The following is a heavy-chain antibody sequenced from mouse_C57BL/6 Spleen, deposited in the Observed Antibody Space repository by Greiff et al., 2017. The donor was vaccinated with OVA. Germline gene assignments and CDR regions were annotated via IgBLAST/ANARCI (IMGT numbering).Heavy chain of an antibody. CDR1: GFSFNTYA. V-gene: IGHV10-1*01. CDR2: IRSKSNNYAT. J-gene: IGHJ1*03. CDR3: VRRADWYFDV. Sequence: EVHLVESGGGLVQPKGSLKLSCAASGFSFNTYAMNWVRQAPGKGLEWVARIRSKSNNYATYYADSVKDRFTISRDDSESMLYLQMNNLKTEDTAMYYCVRRADWYFDVWGTGTTVTVSS.